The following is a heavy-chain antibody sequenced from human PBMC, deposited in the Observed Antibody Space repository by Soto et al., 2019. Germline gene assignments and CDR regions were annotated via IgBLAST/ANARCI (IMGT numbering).Heavy chain of an antibody. J-gene: IGHJ6*02. CDR2: IIPIFGTA. Sequence: GASVKVSCKASGGTFSSYAISWVRQAPGQGLDWMGGIIPIFGTANYAQKFQGRVTITADESTSTAYMELSSLRSEDTAVYYCASTYYYDSSGYRQGDYYYGMDVWGQGTTVTVSS. CDR1: GGTFSSYA. CDR3: ASTYYYDSSGYRQGDYYYGMDV. V-gene: IGHV1-69*13. D-gene: IGHD3-22*01.